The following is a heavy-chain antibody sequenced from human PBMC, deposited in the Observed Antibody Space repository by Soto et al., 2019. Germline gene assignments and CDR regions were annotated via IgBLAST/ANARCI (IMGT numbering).Heavy chain of an antibody. V-gene: IGHV4-61*01. CDR2: IYYSGST. CDR3: ARWGRRSGFDP. J-gene: IGHJ5*02. Sequence: SETLSLTCTVSGGSVSSGSHYWSWIRQPPGKGLEWIGYIYYSGSTNYNPSLKSRATISVDTSMNQFSLKLCSVTAADTAVYYCARWGRRSGFDPWGQGTLVTVSS. D-gene: IGHD3-16*01. CDR1: GGSVSSGSHY.